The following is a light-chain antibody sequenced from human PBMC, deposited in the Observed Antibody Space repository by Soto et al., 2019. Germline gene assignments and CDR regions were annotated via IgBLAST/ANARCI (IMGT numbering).Light chain of an antibody. CDR1: QIISSY. J-gene: IGKJ4*01. CDR3: QQSYKTPLT. V-gene: IGKV1-39*01. CDR2: AAS. Sequence: DIQMTQSPSSLSASVGDRITITCRASQIISSYLNWYQQKPGKAPKLLIYAASSLQSGVPSRFSGSGSGTDFTLTISSLQPEDFATYYCQQSYKTPLTFGGGTKVEI.